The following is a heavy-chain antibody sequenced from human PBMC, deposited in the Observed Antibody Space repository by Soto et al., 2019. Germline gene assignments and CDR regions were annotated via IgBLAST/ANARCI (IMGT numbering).Heavy chain of an antibody. CDR3: ARHEIYYGSRTPVNFPEHKNCFDP. CDR2: IYYSGST. CDR1: GPSLSSYY. J-gene: IGHJ5*02. D-gene: IGHD3-10*01. V-gene: IGHV4-59*08. Sequence: PSETLSLTCTVSGPSLSSYYWSWIRQPPGKGLEWIGYIYYSGSTNYNPSLKSRVTISVDTSKNQFSLKLSSVTAADTAVYYCARHEIYYGSRTPVNFPEHKNCFDPWGQGTLVTVSS.